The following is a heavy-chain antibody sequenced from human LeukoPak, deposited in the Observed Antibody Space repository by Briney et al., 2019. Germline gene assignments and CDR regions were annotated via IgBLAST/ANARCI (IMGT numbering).Heavy chain of an antibody. CDR1: GGTFSSYA. CDR3: ASKSDRCSGCYSFDY. D-gene: IGHD2-21*02. CDR2: IIPIFGTA. J-gene: IGHJ4*02. V-gene: IGHV1-69*06. Sequence: ASVKVSCKASGGTFSSYAISWVRQAPGQGLEWMGGIIPIFGTANYAQKFQGRVTITADKSTSTAYMELSSLRSEDTAVYYCASKSDRCSGCYSFDYWGQGTLVTVSS.